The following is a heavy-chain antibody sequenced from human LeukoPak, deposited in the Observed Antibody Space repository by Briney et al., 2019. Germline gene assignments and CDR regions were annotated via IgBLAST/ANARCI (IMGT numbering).Heavy chain of an antibody. CDR1: GYTFTSYD. CDR2: MNPNSGGT. CDR3: ARASRSVAGYNWFDP. Sequence: ASVKVSCKASGYTFTSYDINWVRQATGQGLEWMGWMNPNSGGTNYAQKFQGWVTMTRDTSISTAYMELSRLRSDDTAVYYCARASRSVAGYNWFDPWGQGTLVTVSS. V-gene: IGHV1-2*04. D-gene: IGHD6-19*01. J-gene: IGHJ5*02.